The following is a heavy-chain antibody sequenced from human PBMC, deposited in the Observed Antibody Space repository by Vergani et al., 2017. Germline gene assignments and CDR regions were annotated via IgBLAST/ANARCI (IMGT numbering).Heavy chain of an antibody. CDR1: GYTFTGYY. CDR2: IIPIFGTA. V-gene: IGHV1-69*01. CDR3: ARGALVDSSGYYSGSFDY. J-gene: IGHJ4*02. Sequence: QVQLVQSGAEVKKPGASVKVSCKASGYTFTGYYMHWVRQAPGQGLEWMGGIIPIFGTANYAQKFQGRVTITADESTSTAYMELSSLRSEDTAVYYCARGALVDSSGYYSGSFDYWGQGTLVTVSS. D-gene: IGHD3-22*01.